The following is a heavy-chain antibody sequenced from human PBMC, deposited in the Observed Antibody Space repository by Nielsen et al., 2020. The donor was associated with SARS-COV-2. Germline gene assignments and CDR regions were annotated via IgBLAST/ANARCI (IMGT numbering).Heavy chain of an antibody. Sequence: SETLSLTCTVSGGSISSGGYYWSWIRQHPGKGLEWIGYIYYSGSTYYNPSLKSRVTISVDTSKNQFSLKLSSVTAADTAVYYCARAPGVQLWFNGMDVWGQGTAVTVSS. V-gene: IGHV4-30-4*08. CDR1: GGSISSGGYY. D-gene: IGHD5-18*01. CDR3: ARAPGVQLWFNGMDV. CDR2: IYYSGST. J-gene: IGHJ6*02.